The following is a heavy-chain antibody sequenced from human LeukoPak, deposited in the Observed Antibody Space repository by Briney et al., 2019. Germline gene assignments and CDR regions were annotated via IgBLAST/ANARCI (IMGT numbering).Heavy chain of an antibody. CDR1: GFTFSSYG. CDR2: FSSSGSYI. D-gene: IGHD1-7*01. Sequence: GGTLRLSCAASGFTFSSYGMNWVRQAPGKGLEWVSSFSSSGSYISYADSVKGRFTISRDNAKHSLYLQLNSLRAEDSAVYYCARDRGDNWNYFWFDHWGQGTRVTVSS. J-gene: IGHJ5*02. V-gene: IGHV3-21*01. CDR3: ARDRGDNWNYFWFDH.